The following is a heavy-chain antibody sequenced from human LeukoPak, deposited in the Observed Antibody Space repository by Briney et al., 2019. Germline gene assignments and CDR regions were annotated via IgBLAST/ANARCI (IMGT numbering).Heavy chain of an antibody. CDR2: ISSSSSTI. CDR3: AKDPYYYDSSGYYYAEYFQH. D-gene: IGHD3-22*01. CDR1: GFTFSSYS. Sequence: GGSLRLSCAASGFTFSSYSMNWVRQAPGKGLEWVSYISSSSSTIYYADSVKGRFTISRDNSKNTLYLQMNSLRAEDTAVYYCAKDPYYYDSSGYYYAEYFQHWGQGTLVTVSS. V-gene: IGHV3-48*01. J-gene: IGHJ1*01.